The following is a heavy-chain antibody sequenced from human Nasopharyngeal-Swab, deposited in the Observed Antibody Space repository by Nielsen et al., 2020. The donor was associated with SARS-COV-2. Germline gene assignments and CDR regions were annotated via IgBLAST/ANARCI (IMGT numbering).Heavy chain of an antibody. D-gene: IGHD3-3*01. CDR3: ARDPSFTIFGMVIMGPFDY. J-gene: IGHJ4*02. Sequence: GGSLRLSCAASGFTFDDYAMHWVRQAPGKGLEWVSGISWNSGSIGYADSVKGRFTISRDNSKNTLYLQMNSLRAEDTAVYYCARDPSFTIFGMVIMGPFDYWGQGTLVTVSS. V-gene: IGHV3-9*01. CDR2: ISWNSGSI. CDR1: GFTFDDYA.